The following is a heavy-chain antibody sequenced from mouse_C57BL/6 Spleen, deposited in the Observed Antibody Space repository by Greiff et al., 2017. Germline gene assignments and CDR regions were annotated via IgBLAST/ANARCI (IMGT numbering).Heavy chain of an antibody. CDR3: ARHGGGYARDY. Sequence: DVMLVESGGGLVQPGESLKLSCESNEYEFPSHDMSWVRKTPEKRLELVAAINSDGGSTYYPATLESRFIISRDNTKNTLYLQRSGLRYEDTAMYYGARHGGGYARDYWGQGTSVTVSS. CDR1: EYEFPSHD. V-gene: IGHV5-2*03. CDR2: INSDGGST. J-gene: IGHJ4*01.